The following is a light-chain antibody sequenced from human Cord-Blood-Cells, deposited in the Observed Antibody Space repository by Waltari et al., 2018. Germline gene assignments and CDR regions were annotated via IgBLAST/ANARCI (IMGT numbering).Light chain of an antibody. CDR1: QSVSRY. CDR3: QQRSNWPPVT. V-gene: IGKV3-11*01. J-gene: IGKJ3*01. Sequence: EIVLTQSPATLSLSPGERATLSCRASQSVSRYLAWYQQKPGQAPSLLIYDASNRATGIPPRFSGSRSGTDFTLTISSLEPEDFAVYYCQQRSNWPPVTFGPGTKVDIK. CDR2: DAS.